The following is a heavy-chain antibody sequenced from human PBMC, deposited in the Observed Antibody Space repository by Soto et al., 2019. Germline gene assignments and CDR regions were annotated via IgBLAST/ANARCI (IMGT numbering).Heavy chain of an antibody. CDR1: GYTFTSYP. CDR2: INAGNGDT. D-gene: IGHD3-22*01. Sequence: ASVKVSCKASGYTFTSYPMHWVRQAPGQGLEWMRWINAGNGDTKYSQKFQGRVTITRDTSAITAYTELSSLRSEDTAVYYCAREWTHYDSSGPGDYWGQGALVTVPS. J-gene: IGHJ4*02. CDR3: AREWTHYDSSGPGDY. V-gene: IGHV1-3*01.